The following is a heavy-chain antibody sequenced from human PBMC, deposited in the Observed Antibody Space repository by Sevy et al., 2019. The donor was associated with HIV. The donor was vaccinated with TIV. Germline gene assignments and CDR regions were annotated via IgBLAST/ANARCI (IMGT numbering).Heavy chain of an antibody. V-gene: IGHV3-53*01. CDR3: ARETLSGYNL. Sequence: GEPLKISCTASGFTVSNNYMSWVRQAPGKGLEWVSAIYAGGNTYYADSVKGRFTISRDNSKNTVYLQMNSLRVEDTAVYYCARETLSGYNLWGQGTLVTVSS. CDR2: IYAGGNT. D-gene: IGHD5-12*01. J-gene: IGHJ4*02. CDR1: GFTVSNNY.